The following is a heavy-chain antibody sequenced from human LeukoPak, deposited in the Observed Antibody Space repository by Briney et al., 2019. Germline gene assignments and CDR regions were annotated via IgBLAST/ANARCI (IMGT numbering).Heavy chain of an antibody. V-gene: IGHV4-4*07. CDR1: GDSMHSYY. D-gene: IGHD1-26*01. J-gene: IGHJ6*03. CDR3: AREKSGTLTRAYYYIDV. Sequence: PSETLSLTCTVSGDSMHSYYWSWIRQSPEKGLEWIGRAYSGVNAYYNPSLQSRVTISVDKPNNQLSLDLASVTAADTALYYCAREKSGTLTRAYYYIDVWGRGITVTVSS. CDR2: AYSGVNA.